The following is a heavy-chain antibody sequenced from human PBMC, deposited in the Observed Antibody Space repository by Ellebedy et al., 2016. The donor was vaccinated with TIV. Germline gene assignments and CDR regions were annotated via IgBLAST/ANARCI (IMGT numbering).Heavy chain of an antibody. Sequence: AASVKVSCKASGYTFTSYYMHWVRQAPGQGLEWMGIINPSGGSTSYAQKLQGRVTLTRDTSTSTVYMGLSSLRSEDTAVYYCARGKEMGHYFDYWGQGTLVTVSS. CDR2: INPSGGST. V-gene: IGHV1-46*04. CDR1: GYTFTSYY. J-gene: IGHJ4*02. D-gene: IGHD2-8*01. CDR3: ARGKEMGHYFDY.